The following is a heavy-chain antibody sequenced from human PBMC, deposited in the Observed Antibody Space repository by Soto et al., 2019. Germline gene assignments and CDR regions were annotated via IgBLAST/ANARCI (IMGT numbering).Heavy chain of an antibody. V-gene: IGHV3-33*01. Sequence: QVQLVASGGGVVQPGRSLRLSCAASGFTFSSYGMHWVRQAPGKGLEWVAVIWYDGSNKYYADSVKGRFTISRDNSKNTLYLQMNSLRAEDTAVYYCARAGTSTVTTGYYYYGMDVWGQGTTVTVSS. CDR2: IWYDGSNK. J-gene: IGHJ6*02. CDR3: ARAGTSTVTTGYYYYGMDV. D-gene: IGHD4-17*01. CDR1: GFTFSSYG.